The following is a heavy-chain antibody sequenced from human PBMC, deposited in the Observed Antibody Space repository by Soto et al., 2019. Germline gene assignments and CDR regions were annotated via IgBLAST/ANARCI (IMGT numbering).Heavy chain of an antibody. V-gene: IGHV3-53*03. CDR1: GFGVTESETY. CDR3: AREVVVGATAKFEL. CDR2: FYRGGRR. D-gene: IGHD2-21*01. Sequence: EVQMVESGGGLIQPGGSLKLSCAVSGFGVTESETYVSWIRQAPGKGLEWVAAFYRGGRRNYEASVKGRFVISRDKSENSVFLQLNIVRVEDTAVYYSAREVVVGATAKFELWGQGTMVIVSP. J-gene: IGHJ4*02.